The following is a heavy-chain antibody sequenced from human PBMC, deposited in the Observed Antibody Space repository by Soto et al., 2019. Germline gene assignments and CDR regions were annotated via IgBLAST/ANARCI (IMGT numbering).Heavy chain of an antibody. CDR3: VTGQYCDY. J-gene: IGHJ4*02. CDR1: GFTFSNAW. Sequence: LRLSCIGSGFTFSNAWINWVRQAPGKGLEWVGRIKSKPDGGTTDYAAPVKGRFTISRDDSKNTVYLQMNSLKTEDTALYYCVTGQYCDYWGQGTLVTVSS. CDR2: IKSKPDGGTT. V-gene: IGHV3-15*01.